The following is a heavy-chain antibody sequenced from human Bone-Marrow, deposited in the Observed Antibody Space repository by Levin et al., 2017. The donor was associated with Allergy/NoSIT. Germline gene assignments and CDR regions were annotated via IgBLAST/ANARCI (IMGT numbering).Heavy chain of an antibody. CDR2: ISAYNGNT. D-gene: IGHD3-22*01. CDR3: ARASSKITLIVGFDY. V-gene: IGHV1-18*01. CDR1: GYTFSSYA. J-gene: IGHJ4*02. Sequence: VASVKVSCKASGYTFSSYALVWVRQAPGQGLEWMGWISAYNGNTNYAQKFQGRVTMTTDTSTSTAYMEVRSLRSDDTAVYYCARASSKITLIVGFDYWGQGTLVTVSS.